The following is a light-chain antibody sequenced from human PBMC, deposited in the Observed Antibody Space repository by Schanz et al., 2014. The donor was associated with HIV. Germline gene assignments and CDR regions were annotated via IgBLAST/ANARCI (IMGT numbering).Light chain of an antibody. CDR3: QSFDSSLNGVL. J-gene: IGLJ3*02. CDR1: SSNIGNNY. V-gene: IGLV1-51*01. Sequence: QSVLTQPPSVSAAPGQKVTISCSGGSSNIGNNYVSWYQQLPRTAPKLLIYDNNKRPSGIPDRFSGSKSGTSASLAISGLQAEDEADYFCQSFDSSLNGVLFGGGTKLTVL. CDR2: DNN.